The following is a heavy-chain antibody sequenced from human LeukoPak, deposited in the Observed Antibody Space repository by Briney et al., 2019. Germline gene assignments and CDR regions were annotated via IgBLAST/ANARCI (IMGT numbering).Heavy chain of an antibody. CDR3: AKPYSYGSGGGHFDY. J-gene: IGHJ4*02. Sequence: GGSLRLSCAASGFTFSSYGMHWGRQAPGKGLGWVAVISYDGSNKYYADSVKGRCTISRDNSKNTLYLQMTSLRAEDTAVYYCAKPYSYGSGGGHFDYWGQGTLVTVSS. CDR1: GFTFSSYG. D-gene: IGHD3-10*01. CDR2: ISYDGSNK. V-gene: IGHV3-30*18.